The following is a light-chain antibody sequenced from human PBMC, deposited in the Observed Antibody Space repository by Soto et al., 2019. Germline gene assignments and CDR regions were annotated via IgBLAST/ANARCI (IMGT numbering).Light chain of an antibody. Sequence: DIQLTQYPSFLSPSVGDRVTITCRASQDISSYLAWYQQKPGKAPKLLIYAASFLESGVPSRFSGSGSGTAFTLTISSLQPEDFATYYCQQLNSYPLTFGGGTKVEI. V-gene: IGKV1-9*01. J-gene: IGKJ4*01. CDR1: QDISSY. CDR2: AAS. CDR3: QQLNSYPLT.